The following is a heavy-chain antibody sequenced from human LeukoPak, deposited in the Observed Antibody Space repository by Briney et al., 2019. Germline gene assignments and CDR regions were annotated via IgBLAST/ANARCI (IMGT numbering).Heavy chain of an antibody. V-gene: IGHV4-59*08. D-gene: IGHD3-22*01. J-gene: IGHJ2*01. CDR3: ARHPSYYYDSSGLGWYFDL. Sequence: SETLSLTCTVSGGSISSYHWSWIRQPPGKGLEWIGYIYYSGSTNYNPSLKSRVTISVDTSKNQFSLKLSSVTAADTAVYYCARHPSYYYDSSGLGWYFDLWGRGTLVTVSS. CDR2: IYYSGST. CDR1: GGSISSYH.